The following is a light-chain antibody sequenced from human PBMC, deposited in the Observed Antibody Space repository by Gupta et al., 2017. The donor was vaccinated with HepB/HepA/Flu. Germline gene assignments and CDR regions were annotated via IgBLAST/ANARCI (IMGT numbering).Light chain of an antibody. Sequence: DIVMTQSPLSLPVTLGQPASISCRSSQSLVYSDGNAYLSWFQQRPGQSPRRLIYMVSNRDSGVTDRFSGSGSGTDFTLKSSRVEAEDVGIYYCMQGTHWLYTFGQGTKLEIK. CDR2: MVS. V-gene: IGKV2-30*01. CDR3: MQGTHWLYT. J-gene: IGKJ2*01. CDR1: QSLVYSDGNAY.